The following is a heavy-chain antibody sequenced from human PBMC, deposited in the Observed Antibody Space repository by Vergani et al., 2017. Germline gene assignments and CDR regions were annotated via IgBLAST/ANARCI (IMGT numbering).Heavy chain of an antibody. V-gene: IGHV1-2*02. J-gene: IGHJ5*02. CDR2: INPNSGGT. CDR3: ARSRGAYSSWCLNPRNWFDP. D-gene: IGHD6-13*01. CDR1: GYTFTGYY. Sequence: QVQLVQSGAEVKKPGASVKVSCKASGYTFTGYYMHWVRQAPGQGLEWMGWINPNSGGTNYAQKFQGRVTMTRDTSISTAYMEMRRLRSDDTAVYYCARSRGAYSSWCLNPRNWFDPWGQGTLVTVSS.